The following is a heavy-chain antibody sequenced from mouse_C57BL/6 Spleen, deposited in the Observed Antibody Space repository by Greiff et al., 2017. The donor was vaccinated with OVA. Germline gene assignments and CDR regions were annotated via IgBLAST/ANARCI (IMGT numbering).Heavy chain of an antibody. V-gene: IGHV1-82*01. J-gene: IGHJ2*01. CDR2: IYPGGGDT. CDR1: GYAFSSSW. CDR3: ARGGTTVDY. D-gene: IGHD1-1*01. Sequence: QVQLKESGPELVKPGASVKISCKASGYAFSSSWMNWVKQRPGKGLEWIGRIYPGGGDTNYNGKFKGKATLTADKSSSTAYMQLSSLTSEDSAVYFCARGGTTVDYWGQGTTLTVSS.